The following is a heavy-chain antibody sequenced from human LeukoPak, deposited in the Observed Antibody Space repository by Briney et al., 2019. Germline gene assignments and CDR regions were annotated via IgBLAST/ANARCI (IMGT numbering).Heavy chain of an antibody. V-gene: IGHV5-51*01. CDR2: IYPGDSDT. CDR1: GYSFTSYW. J-gene: IGHJ5*02. Sequence: GESLKISCKGSGYSFTSYWIAWVRQMPGKGLEWMGIIYPGDSDTRYSPSFQGQVTISGDKSISTAYLQWSSLKASDTAMYYCARLVYDSSGYYSWFDPWGQGTLVTVSS. CDR3: ARLVYDSSGYYSWFDP. D-gene: IGHD3-22*01.